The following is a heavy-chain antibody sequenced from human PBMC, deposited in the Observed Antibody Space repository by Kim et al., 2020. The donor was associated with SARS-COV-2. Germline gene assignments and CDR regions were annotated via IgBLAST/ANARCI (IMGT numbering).Heavy chain of an antibody. CDR2: IKTVADGGTP. V-gene: IGHV3-15*01. CDR3: RRYTSNPRRDY. J-gene: IGHJ4*02. Sequence: GGSLRLSCAASGFTFSTAWMTWFRQTPGKGLEWVGRIKTVADGGTPDYATPVKGRFSISRDDSKNTLYLQMSSLKAEDTGVYYCRRYTSNPRRDYWGPGALVTVSS. D-gene: IGHD6-13*01. CDR1: GFTFSTAW.